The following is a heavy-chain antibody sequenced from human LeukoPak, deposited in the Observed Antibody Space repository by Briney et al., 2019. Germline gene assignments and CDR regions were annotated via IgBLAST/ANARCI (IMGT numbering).Heavy chain of an antibody. Sequence: SKTLSLTCAVYGGFFSAYYWSWIRQPPGKGLEWIGEINHSGSTNYNPSLKSRVTISVDTSKNQFSLKLSSVTAADTAVYYCARSQQWLRRGFDYWGQGTLVTVSS. CDR1: GGFFSAYY. V-gene: IGHV4-34*01. D-gene: IGHD5-12*01. J-gene: IGHJ4*02. CDR2: INHSGST. CDR3: ARSQQWLRRGFDY.